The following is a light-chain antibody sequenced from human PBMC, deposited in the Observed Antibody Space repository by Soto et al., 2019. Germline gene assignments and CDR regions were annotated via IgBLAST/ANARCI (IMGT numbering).Light chain of an antibody. J-gene: IGKJ3*01. V-gene: IGKV1-33*01. CDR3: QQYDNLPFT. Sequence: DIQMTQSPSSLSASVGDRVTITCQASQDISNYLNWYQQKPGKAPKLLIYDASKLETGVPSRFSRSGSGKDFLFTISRLQHEDIATYYCQQYDNLPFTFGPGTKVDIK. CDR1: QDISNY. CDR2: DAS.